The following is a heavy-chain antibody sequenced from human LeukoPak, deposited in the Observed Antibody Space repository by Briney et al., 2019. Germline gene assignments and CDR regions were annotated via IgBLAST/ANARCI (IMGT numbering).Heavy chain of an antibody. CDR2: IHYIGST. D-gene: IGHD6-19*01. CDR3: AKTLPYSGGWRATFDF. Sequence: SETLSLTCTVSGDSISGHSYFWGWIRQPPGKGLEWIGNIHYIGSTYYNPSLKSRVTISVDTSTNQFSLKLSSVTAADTAVYYCAKTLPYSGGWRATFDFWGQGTLVTVSS. J-gene: IGHJ4*02. V-gene: IGHV4-39*01. CDR1: GDSISGHSYF.